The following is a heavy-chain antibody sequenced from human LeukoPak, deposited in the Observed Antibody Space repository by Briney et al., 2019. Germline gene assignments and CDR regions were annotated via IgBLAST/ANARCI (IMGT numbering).Heavy chain of an antibody. CDR3: ARGASDVSNPPYYYYGMDV. D-gene: IGHD4-11*01. CDR2: INHSGST. Sequence: SETLSLTCAVYGGSFSGYYWSWIRQPPGKGLEWIGEINHSGSTNYNPSLKSRVTISVDTSKNQFSLKLSSVTAADTAVYYCARGASDVSNPPYYYYGMDVWGQGTTVTVSS. J-gene: IGHJ6*02. CDR1: GGSFSGYY. V-gene: IGHV4-34*01.